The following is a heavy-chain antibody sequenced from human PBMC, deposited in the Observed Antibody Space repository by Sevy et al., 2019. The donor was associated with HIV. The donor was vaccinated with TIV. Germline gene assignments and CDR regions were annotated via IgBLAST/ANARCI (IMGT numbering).Heavy chain of an antibody. D-gene: IGHD1-26*01. CDR3: AGENAWGRGYS. V-gene: IGHV4-59*08. CDR1: GGSITSLY. J-gene: IGHJ4*02. CDR2: IYYNGHI. Sequence: SETLSLTCTVSGGSITSLYWNWIRQSPGKGLEWIANIYYNGHINYNPSLKSRVTLSLDTSKNQSSLRLSSVTAADTAMYYCAGENAWGRGYSWGQGTLVTVSS.